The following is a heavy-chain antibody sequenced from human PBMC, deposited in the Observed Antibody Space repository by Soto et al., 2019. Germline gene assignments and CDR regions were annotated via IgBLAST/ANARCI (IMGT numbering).Heavy chain of an antibody. V-gene: IGHV1-69*01. CDR2: IIPIFGTA. Sequence: QVQLVQSGAEVKKPGSSVKVSCKASGGTFSSYAISWVRQAPGQGLEWMGGIIPIFGTANYAQKFQGRVTITADESTSTAYMELSIRRAEDTAVYYWARDVYGSGSYRFDPWGQGTLVTVSS. D-gene: IGHD3-10*01. CDR3: ARDVYGSGSYRFDP. J-gene: IGHJ5*02. CDR1: GGTFSSYA.